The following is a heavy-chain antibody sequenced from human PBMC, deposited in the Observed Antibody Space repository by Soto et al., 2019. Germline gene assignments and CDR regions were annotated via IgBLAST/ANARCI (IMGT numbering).Heavy chain of an antibody. CDR3: ARVPYCSGSYYDY. CDR1: GYTFTGYY. CDR2: INPNSGGT. Sequence: ASVKVSCKASGYTFTGYYMHWVRQAPGQGLEWMGWINPNSGGTNYAQKFQGWVTMTRDTSISTAYMELSRLRSDDTAVYYCARVPYCSGSYYDYWGQGTLVTVSS. D-gene: IGHD3-10*01. J-gene: IGHJ4*02. V-gene: IGHV1-2*04.